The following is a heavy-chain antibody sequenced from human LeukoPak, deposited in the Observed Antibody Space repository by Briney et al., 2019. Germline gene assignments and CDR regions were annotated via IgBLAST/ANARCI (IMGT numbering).Heavy chain of an antibody. V-gene: IGHV4-31*03. J-gene: IGHJ2*01. D-gene: IGHD6-6*01. CDR1: GGSISSGGYY. CDR2: IYYSGST. CDR3: ARRTGQLVPWHFDL. Sequence: NSSQTLSLTCTVSGGSISSGGYYWSWIRQHPGKGLEWIGYIYYSGSTYYNPSLKSRVTISVDTSKNQFSLKLSSVTAADTAVYYCARRTGQLVPWHFDLWGRGTLVTVSS.